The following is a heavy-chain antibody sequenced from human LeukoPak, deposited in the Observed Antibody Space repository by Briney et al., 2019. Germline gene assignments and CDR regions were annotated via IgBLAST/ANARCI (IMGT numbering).Heavy chain of an antibody. D-gene: IGHD4-23*01. V-gene: IGHV3-64D*06. CDR2: ISSNGGST. CDR3: VKARDDYGSKYYFDY. Sequence: GGSLRLSCAASGFTFSSYSMNWVRQAPGKGLEYVSAISSNGGSTYYADSVKGRFTISRDNSKNTLYLQMSSLRAEDTAVYYCVKARDDYGSKYYFDYWGQGTLVTVSS. CDR1: GFTFSSYS. J-gene: IGHJ4*02.